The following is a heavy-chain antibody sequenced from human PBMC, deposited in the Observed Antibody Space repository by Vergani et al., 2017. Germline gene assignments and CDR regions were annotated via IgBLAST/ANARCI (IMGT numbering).Heavy chain of an antibody. CDR2: IYYSGST. V-gene: IGHV4-39*07. J-gene: IGHJ4*02. CDR3: ARGPRTRLELWIFY. D-gene: IGHD7-27*01. CDR1: GGSISSSSYY. Sequence: QLQLQESGPGLVKPSETLSLTCTVSGGSISSSSYYWGWIRQPPGKGLEWIGSIYYSGSTYYNPSLKSRVTISVDTSKNQFSLKLSSVTAADTAVYYCARGPRTRLELWIFYWGQGTLVTVSS.